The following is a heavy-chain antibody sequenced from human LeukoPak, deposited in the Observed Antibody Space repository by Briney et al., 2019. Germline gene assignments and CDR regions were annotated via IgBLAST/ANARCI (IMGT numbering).Heavy chain of an antibody. V-gene: IGHV3-15*01. J-gene: IGHJ4*02. CDR1: GFTFSNAW. CDR2: IKSKTDGGTT. D-gene: IGHD3-3*01. Sequence: GGSLRLSCAASGFTFSNAWMRWVRQAPGKGLEWVGRIKSKTDGGTTDYAAPVKGRFTISRDDSKNTLYLQMNSLKTEDTAVCYCTTDMYYDFEPDYWGQGTLVTVSS. CDR3: TTDMYYDFEPDY.